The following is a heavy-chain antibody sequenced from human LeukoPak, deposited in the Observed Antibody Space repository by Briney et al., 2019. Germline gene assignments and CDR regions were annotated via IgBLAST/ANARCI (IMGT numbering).Heavy chain of an antibody. J-gene: IGHJ6*03. D-gene: IGHD6-6*01. CDR3: AKDAYSSSSRVGYYYYYMDV. V-gene: IGHV3-30*18. Sequence: GRSLRLSCAASGFTFSSYGMHWVRQAPGKGLEWVAVISYDGSNKYYADSVKGRFTISRDNSKNTLYLQMNSLRAEDTAVYYCAKDAYSSSSRVGYYYYYMDVWGKGTTVTVSS. CDR2: ISYDGSNK. CDR1: GFTFSSYG.